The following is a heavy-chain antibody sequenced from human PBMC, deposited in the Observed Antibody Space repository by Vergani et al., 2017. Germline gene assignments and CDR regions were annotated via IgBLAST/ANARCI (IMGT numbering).Heavy chain of an antibody. CDR1: GGSISSSSYY. CDR2: IYYSGST. V-gene: IGHV4-39*01. CDR3: ARHTIQRQLVKGGGMDV. D-gene: IGHD6-13*01. Sequence: QLQLQESGPGLVKPSETLSLTCTVSGGSISSSSYYWGWIRQPPGKGLEWIGSIYYSGSTYYNPSLTSRVTISVDTSKNQFSLKLSSVTAANTAVYYGARHTIQRQLVKGGGMDVWGQGTTVTVSS. J-gene: IGHJ6*02.